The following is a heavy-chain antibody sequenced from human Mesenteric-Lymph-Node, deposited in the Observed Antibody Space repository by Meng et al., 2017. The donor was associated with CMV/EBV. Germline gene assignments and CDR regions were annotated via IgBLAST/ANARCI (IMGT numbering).Heavy chain of an antibody. V-gene: IGHV1-2*02. D-gene: IGHD6-13*01. CDR2: INPNSGGT. CDR3: ARAGWIAAGTLDY. J-gene: IGHJ4*02. CDR1: GYTFTGYY. Sequence: ASGYTFTGYYMHWVRQAPGQGLEWMGWINPNSGGTNYAQKLQGRVTMTTDTSTSTAYMELRSLRSDDTAVYYCARAGWIAAGTLDYWGQGTLVTVSS.